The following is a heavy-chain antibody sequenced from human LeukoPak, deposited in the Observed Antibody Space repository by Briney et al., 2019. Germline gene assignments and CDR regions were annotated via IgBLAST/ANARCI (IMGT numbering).Heavy chain of an antibody. V-gene: IGHV4-39*01. J-gene: IGHJ2*01. Sequence: PSETLPLTCSVSDGSNSSRHDHWAWIRQPPGKGLEWIGNIYYSGSTYYNPSLKSRVTISVDTSKNHFSLKLSSVTAADTAVYYCARQRGRGYWYFDLWGRGTLVTVSS. CDR1: DGSNSSRHDH. CDR3: ARQRGRGYWYFDL. CDR2: IYYSGST.